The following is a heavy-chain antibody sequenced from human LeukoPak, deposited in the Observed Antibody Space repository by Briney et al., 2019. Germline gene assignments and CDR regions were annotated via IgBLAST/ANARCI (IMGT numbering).Heavy chain of an antibody. CDR2: ISSSSSYI. CDR3: ARDGWYYGSGSRSYGMDV. J-gene: IGHJ6*02. Sequence: PGGSLRLSCAASGFTFSSYSMNWVRQAPGKGLEWVSSISSSSSYIYYADSVKGRFTISRDNAKNSLYLQMNSLRAEDTAVYYCARDGWYYGSGSRSYGMDVWGQGTTVTVSS. V-gene: IGHV3-21*01. D-gene: IGHD3-10*01. CDR1: GFTFSSYS.